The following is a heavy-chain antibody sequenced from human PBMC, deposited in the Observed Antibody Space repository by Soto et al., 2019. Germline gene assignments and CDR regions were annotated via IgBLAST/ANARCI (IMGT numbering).Heavy chain of an antibody. Sequence: PSETLSLTCTVSGASITSGSYYWSWIRQHPGKGLEWIGYIYHRGSTYYNPSLKSRVTISIDTSKNQFSLRLTSVTAADTAVYYCARDYMAAMDWGQGTLVTVSS. J-gene: IGHJ4*02. CDR3: ARDYMAAMD. V-gene: IGHV4-31*03. CDR2: IYHRGST. CDR1: GASITSGSYY.